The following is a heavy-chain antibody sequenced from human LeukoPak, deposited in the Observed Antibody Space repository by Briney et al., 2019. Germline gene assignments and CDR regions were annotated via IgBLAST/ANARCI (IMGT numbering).Heavy chain of an antibody. Sequence: GGSLRLSCAASGFTFSSYAMSWVRQAPGKGLEWVSAISGSGGSTYYADSVKGRFTISRDNSKNTLYLQMNSLRAVDTAVYYCANNYGDLRYFQHWGQGTLVTVSS. CDR1: GFTFSSYA. CDR2: ISGSGGST. D-gene: IGHD4-17*01. J-gene: IGHJ1*01. V-gene: IGHV3-23*01. CDR3: ANNYGDLRYFQH.